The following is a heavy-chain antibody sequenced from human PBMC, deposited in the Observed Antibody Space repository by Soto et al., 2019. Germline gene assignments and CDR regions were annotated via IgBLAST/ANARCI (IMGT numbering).Heavy chain of an antibody. CDR2: INGGEDSK. J-gene: IGHJ4*02. V-gene: IGHV3-23*01. D-gene: IGHD3-16*01. CDR3: AKDSHWGIISHTLDH. CDR1: GFTFRSSP. Sequence: EVQLLESGGGVVQPGGSLRLSCAVSGFTFRSSPMSWVRRAPGKGLAWVSGINGGEDSKNYAESVRGRFTITRDNSKNTLHLQMISLRAEDTAIYSCAKDSHWGIISHTLDHWGQGTLVTVSS.